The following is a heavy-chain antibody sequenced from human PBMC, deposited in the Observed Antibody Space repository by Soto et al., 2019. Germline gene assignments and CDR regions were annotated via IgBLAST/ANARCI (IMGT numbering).Heavy chain of an antibody. Sequence: EVQLVESGGVVVQPGGSLRLSCAASGFTFDDYTMHWVRQAPGKGLEWVSLISWDGGSTYYADSVKGRFTISRDNSKNSLYLQMNSLRTEDTALYYCAKGEQPGEEYYYGMAVWGQGTTVTVSS. CDR2: ISWDGGST. V-gene: IGHV3-43*01. D-gene: IGHD3-10*01. J-gene: IGHJ6*02. CDR3: AKGEQPGEEYYYGMAV. CDR1: GFTFDDYT.